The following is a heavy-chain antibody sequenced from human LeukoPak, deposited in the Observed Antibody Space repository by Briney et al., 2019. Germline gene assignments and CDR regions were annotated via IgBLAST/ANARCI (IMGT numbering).Heavy chain of an antibody. CDR1: GGSISSYY. D-gene: IGHD5-18*01. J-gene: IGHJ4*02. CDR2: IYYSGST. V-gene: IGHV4-59*01. CDR3: ASSPIQLWSPFDY. Sequence: SETLSLTCTVSGGSISSYYWSWIRQPPGKGLEWIGYIYYSGSTNYNPSLKSRVTISVDTSKNQFSLKLSSVTAADTAVYYCASSPIQLWSPFDYWGQGTLVTVSS.